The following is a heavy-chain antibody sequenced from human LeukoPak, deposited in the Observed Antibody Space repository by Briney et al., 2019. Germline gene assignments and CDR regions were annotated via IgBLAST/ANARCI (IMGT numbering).Heavy chain of an antibody. CDR3: ASTQRGDYFDY. V-gene: IGHV3-66*01. CDR2: IYSGGST. J-gene: IGHJ4*02. Sequence: GGSLRLFCAASGFTVSSNYMSWVRQAPGKGLEWVSVIYSGGSTYYADSVKGRFTISRDNSKNTLYLQMNSLRAEDTAVYYCASTQRGDYFDYWGQGTLVAVSS. D-gene: IGHD6-25*01. CDR1: GFTVSSNY.